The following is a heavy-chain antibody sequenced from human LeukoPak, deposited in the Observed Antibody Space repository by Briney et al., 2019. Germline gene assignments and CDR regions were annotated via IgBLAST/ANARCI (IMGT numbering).Heavy chain of an antibody. J-gene: IGHJ5*02. CDR2: IYTSGST. V-gene: IGHV4-4*07. D-gene: IGHD3-16*02. CDR1: GGSISSYY. CDR3: ARGPPSYYDYVWGSYRS. Sequence: SETLSLTCTVSGGSISSYYWSWIRQPAGKGLEWIGRIYTSGSTNYNPSLKSRVTISVDTSKNQFSLKLSSVTAADTAVYYCARGPPSYYDYVWGSYRSWGQGTLVTVSS.